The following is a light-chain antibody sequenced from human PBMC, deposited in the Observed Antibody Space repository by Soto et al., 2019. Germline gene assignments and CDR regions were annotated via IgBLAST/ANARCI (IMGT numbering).Light chain of an antibody. Sequence: ETVMTQSPATLSVSPGESVTMSCRASQSVSSNLAWYQQKHGQAPRLLIYGASTRDTGIPARFSGSGSGTEFTLTISRLQSEDFAVYYCQQYNNWPRTFGQGTKVDIK. CDR1: QSVSSN. V-gene: IGKV3-15*01. CDR2: GAS. J-gene: IGKJ1*01. CDR3: QQYNNWPRT.